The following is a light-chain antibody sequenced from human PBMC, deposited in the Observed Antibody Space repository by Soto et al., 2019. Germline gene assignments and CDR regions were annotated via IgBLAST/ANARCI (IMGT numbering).Light chain of an antibody. CDR1: QSVSSN. CDR3: QQYNNWHPLT. CDR2: DAS. J-gene: IGKJ4*01. Sequence: EIVLTQSPATLSLSPGERAALSCRASQSVSSNLAWYQQKPGQAPRLLIYDASTRATGIPARFSGSGSGTEFTLTISSLQSKDFAVYYCQQYNNWHPLTFGGGTKVDIK. V-gene: IGKV3D-15*01.